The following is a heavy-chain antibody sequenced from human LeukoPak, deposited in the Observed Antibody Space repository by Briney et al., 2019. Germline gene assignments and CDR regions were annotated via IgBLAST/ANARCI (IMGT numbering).Heavy chain of an antibody. D-gene: IGHD6-13*01. CDR2: MNPNSGNT. CDR3: ARDNIAAAAKGGFDP. V-gene: IGHV1-8*03. CDR1: GYTFTSYD. Sequence: GASVKVSCKASGYTFTSYDINWVRQATGQGLEWMGWMNPNSGNTGYAQKFQGRVTITRNTSISTAYMELSSLRSEDTAVYYCARDNIAAAAKGGFDPWGQGTLVTVSS. J-gene: IGHJ5*02.